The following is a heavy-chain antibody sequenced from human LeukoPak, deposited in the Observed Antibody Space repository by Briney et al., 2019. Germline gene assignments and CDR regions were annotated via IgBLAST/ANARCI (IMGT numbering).Heavy chain of an antibody. J-gene: IGHJ4*02. CDR2: ISGSGGST. V-gene: IGHV3-23*01. CDR3: ANGYSEGRYCSSASCALWY. D-gene: IGHD2-2*01. CDR1: GFTFSSYA. Sequence: GGSLRLSCAASGFTFSSYAMSWVRQAPGKGLEWVSAISGSGGSTYYADSVKGRFTVSRDNSKNTLYLQVNSLRAEDTAVYYCANGYSEGRYCSSASCALWYWGQGTLVTVSS.